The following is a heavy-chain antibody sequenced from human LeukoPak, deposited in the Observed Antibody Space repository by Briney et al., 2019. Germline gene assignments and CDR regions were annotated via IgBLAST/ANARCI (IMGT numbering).Heavy chain of an antibody. J-gene: IGHJ6*02. CDR3: ARDLYYYDSSGPNDYYYYGMGV. CDR1: GGSISSYY. Sequence: SETLSLTCTVSGGSISSYYWSWIRQPPGKGLEWIGYIYYSGSTNYNPSLKSRVTISVDTSKNQFSLKLSSVTAADTAVYYCARDLYYYDSSGPNDYYYYGMGVWGQGTTVTVSS. V-gene: IGHV4-59*01. CDR2: IYYSGST. D-gene: IGHD3-22*01.